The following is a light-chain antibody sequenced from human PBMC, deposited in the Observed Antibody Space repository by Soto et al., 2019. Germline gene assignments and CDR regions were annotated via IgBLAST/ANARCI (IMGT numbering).Light chain of an antibody. CDR3: SSFTNNNTLV. CDR1: NSDVGGYNY. V-gene: IGLV2-14*03. CDR2: DVS. Sequence: QSALTQPASVSGSPGQSITISCTGTNSDVGGYNYVSWFQQHPGKAPKLMIYDVSNRPAGVSNRFSRSKSGNTASLTISGLQAEDEADYYCSSFTNNNTLVFGGGTKLTVL. J-gene: IGLJ2*01.